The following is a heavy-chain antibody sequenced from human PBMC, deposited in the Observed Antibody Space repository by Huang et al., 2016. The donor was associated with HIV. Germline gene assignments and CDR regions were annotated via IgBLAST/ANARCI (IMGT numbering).Heavy chain of an antibody. CDR2: IYYSGST. J-gene: IGHJ4*02. D-gene: IGHD3-10*01. V-gene: IGHV4-39*02. CDR3: ARLPGSITMIRGVITDPY. CDR1: GGSIRSDNYY. Sequence: QLQLQESGPGLVKPSETLSLTCTVSGGSIRSDNYYWGWIRQPPGKGLEWIGRIYYSGSTYHNPPLKRRVTITVDTSKNHFSLRMRSVTAADTAVYYCARLPGSITMIRGVITDPYWGQGTLVTVSS.